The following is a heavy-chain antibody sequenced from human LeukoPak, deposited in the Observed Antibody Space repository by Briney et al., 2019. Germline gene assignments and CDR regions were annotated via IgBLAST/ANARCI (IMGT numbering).Heavy chain of an antibody. J-gene: IGHJ4*02. CDR3: ARGRIAAV. D-gene: IGHD6-13*01. V-gene: IGHV4-34*01. CDR1: SGSFRGYY. CDR2: INHSGSA. Sequence: SETLSLTCAVYSGSFRGYYWSWIRQPPGKGLEWIGKINHSGSADYNPSLKSPVTISLDTSKTQFSLQLSSVTAADTAVYYCARGRIAAVWGQGTLVTVSS.